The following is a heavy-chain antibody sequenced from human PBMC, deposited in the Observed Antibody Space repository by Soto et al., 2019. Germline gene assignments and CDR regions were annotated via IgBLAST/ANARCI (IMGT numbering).Heavy chain of an antibody. V-gene: IGHV3-30*18. CDR3: SKDENSCYYRGSRYYFDK. D-gene: IGHD3-22*01. CDR1: GFTFSSYG. J-gene: IGHJ4*02. Sequence: SLVLSLAASGFTFSSYGMHWVRQAPGKGLEWVAVISYDGSNKYYADSVKGRFTISRDNSKNTLYLQMNSLRAEDTAVYFWSKDENSCYYRGSRYYFDKWGQG. CDR2: ISYDGSNK.